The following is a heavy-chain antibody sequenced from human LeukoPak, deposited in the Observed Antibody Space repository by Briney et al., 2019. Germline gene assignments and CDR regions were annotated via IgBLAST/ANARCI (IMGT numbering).Heavy chain of an antibody. CDR1: GDSISSYF. CDR2: IYYSGST. Sequence: SETLSLTCTVSGDSISSYFWSWIRQAPGKGLEWIGSIYYSGSTNYNPSLKSRVTISVDTSKNQFSLKLTSVTAADTAVYYCARDKVVIAARYHYYYGLDVWGQGTTVTVSS. V-gene: IGHV4-59*01. J-gene: IGHJ6*02. D-gene: IGHD2-15*01. CDR3: ARDKVVIAARYHYYYGLDV.